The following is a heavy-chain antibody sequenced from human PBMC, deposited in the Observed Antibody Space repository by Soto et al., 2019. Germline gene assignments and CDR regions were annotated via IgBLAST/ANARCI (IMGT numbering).Heavy chain of an antibody. Sequence: GGSLRLSCAASGFTFDDYAMHWVRQAPGKGLEWVSGISWNSGSIGYADSVKGRFTISRDNAKSSLYLQMNSLRAEDTALYYCAKAAWHYDIYYYFDYWGQGTLVTVSS. V-gene: IGHV3-9*01. CDR2: ISWNSGSI. CDR1: GFTFDDYA. J-gene: IGHJ4*02. CDR3: AKAAWHYDIYYYFDY. D-gene: IGHD3-9*01.